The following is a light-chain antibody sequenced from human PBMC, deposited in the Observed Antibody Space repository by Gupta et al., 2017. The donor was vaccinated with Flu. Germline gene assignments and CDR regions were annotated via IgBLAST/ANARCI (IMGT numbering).Light chain of an antibody. CDR1: SSNIGSNY. CDR2: RNN. CDR3: AAWDDSLRGYV. V-gene: IGLV1-47*01. Sequence: QSVLTQPPSESGTPGQRLTISCSGSSSNIGSNYESWYQQFPGAAPRLLIFRNNQRPSGVPDRFSGSKSGTSASLVITNLRSEDEADYYCAAWDDSLRGYVFGSGTTVIVL. J-gene: IGLJ1*01.